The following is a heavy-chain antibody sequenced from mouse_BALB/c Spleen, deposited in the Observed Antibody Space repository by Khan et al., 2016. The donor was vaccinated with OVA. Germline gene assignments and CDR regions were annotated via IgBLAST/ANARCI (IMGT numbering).Heavy chain of an antibody. CDR3: ATLYGNLFAF. CDR1: GFNIKDTY. V-gene: IGHV14-3*02. Sequence: VQLKQSGAELVKPGASVKLSCSASGFNIKDTYIHWMKQRPEQGLEWIGRIDPPNDDSEYGPKFQAKATLTADTSSNTAYLQLSSLTSEDTAVYYCATLYGNLFAFWGQGTLVSVSA. CDR2: IDPPNDDS. D-gene: IGHD2-1*01. J-gene: IGHJ3*01.